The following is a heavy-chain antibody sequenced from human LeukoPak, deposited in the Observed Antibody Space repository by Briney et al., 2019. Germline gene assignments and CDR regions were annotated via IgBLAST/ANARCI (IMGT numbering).Heavy chain of an antibody. Sequence: SVKVSCKASGGTFSSYAISWVRQAPGQGLEWMGGIIPIFGTANYAQKFQGRVTITADESTSTAYMELSSLRSEDTAVCYCARARVVVPAAMLSYYYYGMDVWGKGTTVTVSS. CDR1: GGTFSSYA. J-gene: IGHJ6*04. D-gene: IGHD2-2*01. CDR2: IIPIFGTA. V-gene: IGHV1-69*13. CDR3: ARARVVVPAAMLSYYYYGMDV.